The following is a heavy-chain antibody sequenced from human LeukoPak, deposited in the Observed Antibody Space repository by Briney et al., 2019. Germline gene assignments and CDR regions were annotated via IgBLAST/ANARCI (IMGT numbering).Heavy chain of an antibody. D-gene: IGHD6-13*01. CDR2: ISAYNGNT. CDR3: AREVVNGWAAAGPAYYYYYYMDV. CDR1: GYTLTAYY. Sequence: ASVKVSCKASGYTLTAYYMHWVRQAPGQGLEWMGWISAYNGNTNYAQKLQGRVTMTTDTSTSTAYMELRSLRSDDTAVYYCAREVVNGWAAAGPAYYYYYYMDVWGKGTTVTVSS. V-gene: IGHV1-18*04. J-gene: IGHJ6*03.